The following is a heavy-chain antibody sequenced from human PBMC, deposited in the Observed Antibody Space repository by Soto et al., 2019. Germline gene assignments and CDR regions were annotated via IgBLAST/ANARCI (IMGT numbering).Heavy chain of an antibody. CDR2: IWFDGSKK. V-gene: IGHV3-33*01. CDR3: ARDRLVPYGYGMDV. J-gene: IGHJ6*04. CDR1: GFTFRSYG. Sequence: QMQLVESGGGVVQPGRSLRLSCAASGFTFRSYGIHWVRQAPGKGREWVALIWFDGSKKYYVDSVKGRFAVSRDNSKNTLYLQMNSLRVEDTAVYYCARDRLVPYGYGMDVWGKGTTVTVSS. D-gene: IGHD2-2*01.